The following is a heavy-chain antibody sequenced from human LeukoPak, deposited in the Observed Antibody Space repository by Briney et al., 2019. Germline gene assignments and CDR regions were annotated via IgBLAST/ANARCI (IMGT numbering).Heavy chain of an antibody. D-gene: IGHD1-26*01. CDR2: VKQDGSER. Sequence: GGSLRLSCAASGFTFSSYWMNWARQAPGKGLEWVANVKQDGSERYYGDSVKGRFTISRDNAKNSLYLQMSSLRAEDTAIYYCARDVPLMGASKTRYFDYWGQGTLVTVSS. CDR3: ARDVPLMGASKTRYFDY. V-gene: IGHV3-7*01. J-gene: IGHJ4*02. CDR1: GFTFSSYW.